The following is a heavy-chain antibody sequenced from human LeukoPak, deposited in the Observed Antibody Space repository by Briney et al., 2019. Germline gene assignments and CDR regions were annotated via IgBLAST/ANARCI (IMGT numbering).Heavy chain of an antibody. Sequence: ASVKVSCKASGYTFSNYYMHWVRQAPGQGLEWMGWISAYNGNTNYAQKLQGRVTMTTDTSTSTAYMELRSLRSDDTAVYYCARGPDCSGGSCYSHYNYYGMDVLVHARKLSVSS. CDR2: ISAYNGNT. D-gene: IGHD2-15*01. CDR3: ARGPDCSGGSCYSHYNYYGMDV. V-gene: IGHV1-18*04. CDR1: GYTFSNYY. J-gene: IGHJ6*02.